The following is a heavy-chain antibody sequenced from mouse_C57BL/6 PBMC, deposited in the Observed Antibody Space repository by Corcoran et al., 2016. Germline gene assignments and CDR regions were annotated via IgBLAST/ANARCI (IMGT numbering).Heavy chain of an antibody. Sequence: EVQLQQSGPELVKPGTSVKISCKAAGCTFTDYYMNWVKQSHGKSIEWIGDIIPNNGGTSYNQKFKGKATLTVDKSSSTAYMELRSLSSEDSACYYCAILYYGHYARDFWGQGTSVTVSS. CDR1: GCTFTDYY. D-gene: IGHD2-1*01. V-gene: IGHV1-26*01. J-gene: IGHJ4*01. CDR2: IIPNNGGT. CDR3: AILYYGHYARDF.